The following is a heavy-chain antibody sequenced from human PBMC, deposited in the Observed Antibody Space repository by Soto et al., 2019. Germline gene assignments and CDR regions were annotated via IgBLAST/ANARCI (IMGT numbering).Heavy chain of an antibody. V-gene: IGHV3-9*01. D-gene: IGHD1-26*01. CDR1: GFTFDDYA. CDR2: ISWNSGSI. J-gene: IGHJ4*02. Sequence: EVQLVESGGGLVQPGRSLRLSCAASGFTFDDYAMHWVRQAPGKGLEWGSGISWNSGSIGYADSVKGRFTISRDNAKNSLYLQMNSLRAEDTALYYCAKDIRWELRGGIPYYFDYWGQGTLVTVSS. CDR3: AKDIRWELRGGIPYYFDY.